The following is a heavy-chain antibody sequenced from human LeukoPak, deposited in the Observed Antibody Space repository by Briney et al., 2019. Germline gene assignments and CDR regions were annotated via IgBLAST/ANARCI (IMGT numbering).Heavy chain of an antibody. J-gene: IGHJ4*02. CDR1: GGTFSSYA. CDR2: IIPIFGTA. Sequence: SVKVSCEASGGTFSSYAISWVRQAPGQGLEWMGGIIPIFGTANYAQKFRGRVTITADKSTSTAYMELSSLRSEDTAVYYCATFREERYGSGYYFDCWGQGTLVTVSS. V-gene: IGHV1-69*06. D-gene: IGHD3-10*01. CDR3: ATFREERYGSGYYFDC.